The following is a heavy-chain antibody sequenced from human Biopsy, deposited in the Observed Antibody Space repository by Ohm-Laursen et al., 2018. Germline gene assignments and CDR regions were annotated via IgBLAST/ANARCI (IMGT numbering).Heavy chain of an antibody. CDR3: ARTRAHNFGALEF. J-gene: IGHJ4*01. CDR1: GFSLSSTGMR. V-gene: IGHV2-70*04. Sequence: PTQTLTLTYSFSGFSLSSTGMRISWVRQPPGTALECLGRIDWDDDKFYSPSLETRLSLSKDTTTNQVVLTLTDVDPEDTATYYCARTRAHNFGALEFWGQGILVTVSS. CDR2: IDWDDDK. D-gene: IGHD1-1*01.